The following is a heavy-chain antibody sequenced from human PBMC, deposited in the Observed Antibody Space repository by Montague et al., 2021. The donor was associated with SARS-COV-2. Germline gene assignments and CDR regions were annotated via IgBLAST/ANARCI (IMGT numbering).Heavy chain of an antibody. CDR1: GGSISSSSYY. Sequence: SETLSLTCTVSGGSISSSSYYWGWIRQPPGKGPEWIGSIYYSGTTXYNPSLRSRVTMSVDTSKNQFSLRLSSVTAADTAVFYCAREAPVDWYFDLWGRGTLVTVSS. CDR2: IYYSGTT. CDR3: AREAPVDWYFDL. J-gene: IGHJ2*01. V-gene: IGHV4-39*02. D-gene: IGHD2-15*01.